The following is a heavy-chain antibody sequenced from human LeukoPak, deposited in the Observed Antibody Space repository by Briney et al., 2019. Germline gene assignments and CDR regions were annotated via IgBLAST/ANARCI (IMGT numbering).Heavy chain of an antibody. CDR3: ARGPPNWGYDY. D-gene: IGHD7-27*01. J-gene: IGHJ4*02. Sequence: ASVKVSCKAPGYTFTSYDFNWVRQATGQRPEWMGWMSPNSGDTGYARKFQDRVTMTRNTSISTAYMELSSLRSDDTAVYYCARGPPNWGYDYWGPGTLVTVSS. CDR1: GYTFTSYD. CDR2: MSPNSGDT. V-gene: IGHV1-8*01.